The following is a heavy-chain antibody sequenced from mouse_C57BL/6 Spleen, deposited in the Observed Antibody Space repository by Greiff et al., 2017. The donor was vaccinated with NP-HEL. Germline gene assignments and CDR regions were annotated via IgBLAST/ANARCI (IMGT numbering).Heavy chain of an antibody. D-gene: IGHD1-1*01. CDR2: INPGSGGT. CDR1: GYAFTNYL. J-gene: IGHJ4*01. Sequence: VQLQQSGAELVRPGTSVKVSCKASGYAFTNYLIEWVKQRPGQGLEWIGVINPGSGGTNYNEKFKGKATLTADKSSSTAYMQLSSLTSEDSAVYFCARRNYYGYYYAMDYWGQGTSVTVSS. CDR3: ARRNYYGYYYAMDY. V-gene: IGHV1-54*01.